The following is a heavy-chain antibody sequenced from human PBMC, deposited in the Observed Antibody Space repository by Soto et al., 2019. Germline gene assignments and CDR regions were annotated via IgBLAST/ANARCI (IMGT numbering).Heavy chain of an antibody. CDR2: IYHSGST. J-gene: IGHJ6*02. CDR1: GGSISSSNW. V-gene: IGHV4-4*02. CDR3: ARVSGSYYYGMDV. Sequence: QVQLQESGPGLVKPSGTLSLTCAVSGGSISSSNWWSWVRQPPGKGLEWIGEIYHSGSTNYNPSLTSRVTISVDKSKNQFSLKLNSVTAADTAVYYCARVSGSYYYGMDVWGQGTTVTVSS.